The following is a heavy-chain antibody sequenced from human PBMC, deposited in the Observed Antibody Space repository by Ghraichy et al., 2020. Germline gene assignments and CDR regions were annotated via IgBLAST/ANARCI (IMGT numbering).Heavy chain of an antibody. CDR3: AREVSSDTYYYYYMDV. J-gene: IGHJ6*03. D-gene: IGHD3-9*01. Sequence: ESLNISCTVSAGSISSSTYYWGWIRQPPGKGLEWIGSINYSGSTYYNPSLESRVTISVDTSKTQFSLKLSSVTAADTAVYYCAREVSSDTYYYYYMDVWGKGTTVTVSS. V-gene: IGHV4-39*02. CDR2: INYSGST. CDR1: AGSISSSTYY.